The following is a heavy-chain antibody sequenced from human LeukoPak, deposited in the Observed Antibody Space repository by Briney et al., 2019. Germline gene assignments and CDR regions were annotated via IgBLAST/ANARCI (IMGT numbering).Heavy chain of an antibody. CDR2: SYYSGST. V-gene: IGHV4-31*03. D-gene: IGHD1-26*01. CDR1: GGSISSGGYY. Sequence: PSETLSLTCTVSGGSISSGGYYWSWIRQHPGKGLEWIGYSYYSGSTYYNPSLKSRVTIPVDTSKNQFSLKLSSVAAADRAVYYCARASGGLPHEATPDSGGQGPRVPFSS. CDR3: ARASGGLPHEATPDS. J-gene: IGHJ4*02.